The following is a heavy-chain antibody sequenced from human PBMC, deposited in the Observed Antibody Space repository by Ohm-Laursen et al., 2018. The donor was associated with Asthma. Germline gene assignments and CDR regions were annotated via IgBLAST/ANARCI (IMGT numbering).Heavy chain of an antibody. Sequence: SLRLSCAASGFTFNFFAMSWVRQAPGKGLEWVSGIGHDGHDAYYADSVKGRFTISRDNSKNTLYMQVNSLRAEDTAVYYCARRDFSGGDPSAAFDIWGQGTMVTVSS. CDR2: IGHDGHDA. J-gene: IGHJ3*02. V-gene: IGHV3-23*01. D-gene: IGHD2-21*02. CDR3: ARRDFSGGDPSAAFDI. CDR1: GFTFNFFA.